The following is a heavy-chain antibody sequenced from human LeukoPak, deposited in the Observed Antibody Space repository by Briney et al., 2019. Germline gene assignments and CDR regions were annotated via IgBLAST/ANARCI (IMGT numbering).Heavy chain of an antibody. Sequence: GGSLRLSCAASGFTFSSYGMHWVRQALGKGLEWVAVISYDGSNKYYADSVKGRFTTSRDNSKNTLYLQMNSLRAEDTAVYYCARGSSYGYGYWGQGTLVTVSS. V-gene: IGHV3-30*03. D-gene: IGHD5-18*01. CDR3: ARGSSYGYGY. J-gene: IGHJ4*02. CDR1: GFTFSSYG. CDR2: ISYDGSNK.